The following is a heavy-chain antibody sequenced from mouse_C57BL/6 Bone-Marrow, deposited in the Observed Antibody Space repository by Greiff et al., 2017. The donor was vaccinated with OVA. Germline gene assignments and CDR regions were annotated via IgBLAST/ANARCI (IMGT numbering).Heavy chain of an antibody. J-gene: IGHJ4*01. D-gene: IGHD2-3*01. Sequence: VQLQQSGAELVRPGASVKLSCTASGFNIKDYYMHWVQQRPEQGLEWIGRIDPEDGDTEYAPKFQGKATMTADTSSNPPYLQLSSLTSEDSGDCYGTTWVDHVCAMGGWGQGTSGTVSS. CDR1: GFNIKDYY. CDR3: TTWVDHVCAMGG. CDR2: IDPEDGDT. V-gene: IGHV14-1*01.